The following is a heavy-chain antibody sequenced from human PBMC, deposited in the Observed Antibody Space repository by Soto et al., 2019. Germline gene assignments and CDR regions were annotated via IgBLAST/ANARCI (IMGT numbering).Heavy chain of an antibody. V-gene: IGHV1-46*01. D-gene: IGHD6-13*01. CDR2: INPSGGTT. CDR1: GYTSTTYY. Sequence: QMQLVQSGAEVKKPGASVKVSCKASGYTSTTYYIHWVRQAPGQGLEWMGIINPSGGTTSYAQEFQGRVTMTSDTSTSTVYMELSSLRSEDTAVYYCASSLQQLVLVYWGQGTLATVSS. J-gene: IGHJ4*02. CDR3: ASSLQQLVLVY.